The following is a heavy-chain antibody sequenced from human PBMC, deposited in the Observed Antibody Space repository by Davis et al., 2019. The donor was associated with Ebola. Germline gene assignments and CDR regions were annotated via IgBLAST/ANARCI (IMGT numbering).Heavy chain of an antibody. J-gene: IGHJ4*02. D-gene: IGHD4-23*01. CDR1: GFTFSSYA. CDR3: ARDMGYGGNSGVDY. V-gene: IGHV3-30-3*01. CDR2: ISYDGSNK. Sequence: PGGSLRLSCAASGFTFSSYAMHWVRQAPGKGLEWVAVISYDGSNKYYADSVKGRFTISRDNSKNTLYLQMNSLRAEDTAVYYCARDMGYGGNSGVDYWGQGTLVTVSS.